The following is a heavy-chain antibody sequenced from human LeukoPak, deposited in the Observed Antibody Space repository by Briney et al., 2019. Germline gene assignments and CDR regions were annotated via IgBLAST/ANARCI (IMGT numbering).Heavy chain of an antibody. D-gene: IGHD5-18*01. V-gene: IGHV3-20*04. CDR1: GFTFDDYG. CDR3: ARPVDTGGYSYSKGYYYYMDV. CDR2: INWNGGST. J-gene: IGHJ6*03. Sequence: PGGSLRLSCAASGFTFDDYGMSWVRQAPGKGLEWVSGINWNGGSTGYADSVKGRFTISRDNAKNSLYLQMNSLRAEDTALYYCARPVDTGGYSYSKGYYYYMDVWGKGTTVTVSS.